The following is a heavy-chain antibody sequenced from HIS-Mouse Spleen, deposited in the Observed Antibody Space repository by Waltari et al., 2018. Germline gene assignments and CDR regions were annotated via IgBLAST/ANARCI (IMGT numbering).Heavy chain of an antibody. CDR3: ARAAGDYYDSSGYDAFDI. J-gene: IGHJ3*02. CDR2: FSAYNGNT. CDR1: GYTFTSYG. D-gene: IGHD3-22*01. Sequence: QVQLVQSGAEVKKPGASVKVSCKASGYTFTSYGISWVRQAPGQGLEWMGWFSAYNGNTNYAKKLQGRVTMTTDTSTSTAYMELRSLRSDDTAMYYCARAAGDYYDSSGYDAFDIWGQGTMVTVSS. V-gene: IGHV1-18*01.